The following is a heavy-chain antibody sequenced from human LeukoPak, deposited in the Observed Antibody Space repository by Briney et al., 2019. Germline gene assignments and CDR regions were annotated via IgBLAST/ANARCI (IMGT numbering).Heavy chain of an antibody. CDR1: GFTFSSYW. CDR3: ARLQDQLLMSHGMDV. D-gene: IGHD2-2*01. J-gene: IGHJ6*02. Sequence: PGGSLRLSCAASGFTFSSYWMSWVRQAPGKGLEWVANIKQDGSEKYYVDSVKGRFTISRDNAKNSLYLQMNSLRAEDTAVYYCARLQDQLLMSHGMDVWGQGTTVTVSS. V-gene: IGHV3-7*03. CDR2: IKQDGSEK.